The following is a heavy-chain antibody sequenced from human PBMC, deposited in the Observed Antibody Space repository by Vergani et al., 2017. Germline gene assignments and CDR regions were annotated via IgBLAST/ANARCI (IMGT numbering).Heavy chain of an antibody. CDR1: GGSMSGYY. CDR2: MYHSGST. CDR3: GRVADFYGLGSRLLDL. D-gene: IGHD3-10*01. Sequence: QVRLQESGPGLVKPSETLSLTCSVSGGSMSGYYWSWILQPPGKELEWIGYMYHSGSTNYNPSLETRVTISGDTSKNQFSLKLNSVTAAETAVYYCGRVADFYGLGSRLLDLWGQGILVTVSS. V-gene: IGHV4-59*01. J-gene: IGHJ5*02.